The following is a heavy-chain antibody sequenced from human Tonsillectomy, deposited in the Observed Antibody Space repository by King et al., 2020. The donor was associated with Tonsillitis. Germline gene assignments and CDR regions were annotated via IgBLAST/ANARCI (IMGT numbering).Heavy chain of an antibody. V-gene: IGHV3-21*01. D-gene: IGHD3-22*01. CDR1: GFTFSTYS. CDR3: ARYLSGDSSGYDAFDI. Sequence: VQLVESGGDLVKPGGSLRLSCAASGFTFSTYSMNLVRQAPGKGLEWVSSICSTRSFIYYADSLKGRFTISRDNAKNSLFLQMNSLRAEDTAVYYCARYLSGDSSGYDAFDIWGQGTMVTVSS. CDR2: ICSTRSFI. J-gene: IGHJ3*02.